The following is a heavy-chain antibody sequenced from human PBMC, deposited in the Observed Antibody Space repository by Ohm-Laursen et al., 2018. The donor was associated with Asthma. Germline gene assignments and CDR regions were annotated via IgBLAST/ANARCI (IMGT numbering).Heavy chain of an antibody. V-gene: IGHV3-30-3*01. J-gene: IGHJ3*02. CDR3: ARRDFSGGDPSAAFDI. D-gene: IGHD2-21*02. CDR1: GFTFSNFA. Sequence: SLRLSCAASGFTFSNFAMHWVRQAPGKGLEWVSIIKSDGSWTSYADSVKGRFTISRDNSKNTLYMQMNSLRAEDTAVYYCARRDFSGGDPSAAFDIWGQGTMVIVSS. CDR2: IKSDGSWT.